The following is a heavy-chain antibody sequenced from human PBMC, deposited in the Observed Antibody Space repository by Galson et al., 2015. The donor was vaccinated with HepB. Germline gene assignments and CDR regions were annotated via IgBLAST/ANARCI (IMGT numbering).Heavy chain of an antibody. CDR1: GFTFDDYA. CDR3: AKDMVPAALFDAFDI. J-gene: IGHJ3*02. CDR2: ISWNSGSI. Sequence: SLRLSCAASGFTFDDYAMHWVRQAPGKGLEWVSGISWNSGSIGYADSVKGRFTISRDNAKNSLYLQMNSLRAEDTALYYCAKDMVPAALFDAFDIWGQGTMVTVSS. D-gene: IGHD2-2*01. V-gene: IGHV3-9*01.